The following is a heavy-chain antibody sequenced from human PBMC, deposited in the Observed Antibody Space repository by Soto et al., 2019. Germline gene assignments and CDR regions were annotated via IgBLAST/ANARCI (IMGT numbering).Heavy chain of an antibody. D-gene: IGHD6-13*01. CDR1: GFPFSGYS. Sequence: EVQLLESGGGLVQPGWSLKLSCAASGFPFSGYSLSWFRKTPGKGLELVAGISGTGYSKYHADSVMGRFSISRDNFKSTLYLELNSLRAEDTALYYCAKSRGDSWPTYFFDLWCQGTLVTVSS. J-gene: IGHJ4*02. CDR3: AKSRGDSWPTYFFDL. CDR2: ISGTGYSK. V-gene: IGHV3-23*01.